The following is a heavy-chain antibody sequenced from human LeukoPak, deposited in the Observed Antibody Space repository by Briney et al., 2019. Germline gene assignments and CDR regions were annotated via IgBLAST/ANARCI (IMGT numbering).Heavy chain of an antibody. CDR3: ARMEYCSSTSCPDAFDI. V-gene: IGHV4-4*07. CDR2: VYTSGIYTSGST. CDR1: GGSISNYY. J-gene: IGHJ3*02. D-gene: IGHD2-2*01. Sequence: SETLSLTYTVSGGSISNYYWSWIRQPAGKGLEWIGRVYTSGIYTSGSTNYNPSLNSRVTISVDKSKNQFSLKLTSVTAADTAVYYCARMEYCSSTSCPDAFDIWGQGTMVTVSS.